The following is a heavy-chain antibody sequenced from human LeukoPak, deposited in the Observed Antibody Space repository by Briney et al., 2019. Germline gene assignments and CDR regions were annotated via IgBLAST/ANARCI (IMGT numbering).Heavy chain of an antibody. CDR3: ASYSSGYYED. J-gene: IGHJ4*02. CDR1: DGSISGYY. D-gene: IGHD3-22*01. V-gene: IGHV4-59*08. CDR2: IYYSGST. Sequence: SETLSLTCSVSDGSISGYYWSWIRQPPGQGLEWIGYIYYSGSTNYNPSLKSRVIISRDTSKNQFSLNLSSVTAADTAVYYCASYSSGYYEDWGQGTLVTVSS.